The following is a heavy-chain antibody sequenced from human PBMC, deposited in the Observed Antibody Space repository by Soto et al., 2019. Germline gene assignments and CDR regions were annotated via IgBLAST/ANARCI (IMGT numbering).Heavy chain of an antibody. J-gene: IGHJ6*02. CDR3: ARGYDFWRGRVGYYYGMDV. D-gene: IGHD3-3*01. CDR1: GGSISSYY. Sequence: PSETLSLTCTVSGGSISSYYWSWIRQPPGKGLEWIGYIYYSGSTNYNPSLKSRVTISVDTSKNQFSLKLSSVTAADTAVYYCARGYDFWRGRVGYYYGMDVWGQGTTVTVSS. V-gene: IGHV4-59*01. CDR2: IYYSGST.